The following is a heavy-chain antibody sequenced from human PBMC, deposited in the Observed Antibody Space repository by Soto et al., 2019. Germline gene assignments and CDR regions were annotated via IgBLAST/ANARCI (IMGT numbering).Heavy chain of an antibody. J-gene: IGHJ4*02. CDR3: ARVGEHRQYYFDY. CDR2: IYYSGST. CDR1: GGSISSGGYY. V-gene: IGHV4-31*03. Sequence: ASETLSLTCTVSGGSISSGGYYWSWIRQHPGKGLEWIGYIYYSGSTYYNPSLKSRVTISVDTSKNQFSLKLSSVTAADTAVYYCARVGEHRQYYFDYWGQGTLVTVSS.